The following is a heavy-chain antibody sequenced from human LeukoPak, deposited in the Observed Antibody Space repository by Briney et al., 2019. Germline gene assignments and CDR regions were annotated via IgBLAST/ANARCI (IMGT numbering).Heavy chain of an antibody. V-gene: IGHV4-59*01. CDR3: ARSKNSVHYYDSSGYYFRLDAFDI. J-gene: IGHJ3*02. D-gene: IGHD3-22*01. CDR1: GGSISSYY. CDR2: IYYSGST. Sequence: SETLSLTCTVSGGSISSYYWSWIRQPPGKGLERIGYIYYSGSTNYNPSLKSRVTISVDTSKNQFSLKLSPVTAADTAVYYCARSKNSVHYYDSSGYYFRLDAFDIWGQGTMVTVSS.